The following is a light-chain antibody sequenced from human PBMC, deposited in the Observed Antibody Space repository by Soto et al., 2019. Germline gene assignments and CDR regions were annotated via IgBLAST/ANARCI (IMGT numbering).Light chain of an antibody. V-gene: IGKV3-20*01. CDR1: QSLSSN. CDR2: GAS. Sequence: EIVMTQSPVSLSVSPGERATLSCRASQSLSSNLAWYQQKPGQAPRLLIYGASTRATGIPDRFTGSGSGTDFTLSVSRLEPEDFAVYFCQQYGSSPATFGQGAKVDIK. J-gene: IGKJ1*01. CDR3: QQYGSSPAT.